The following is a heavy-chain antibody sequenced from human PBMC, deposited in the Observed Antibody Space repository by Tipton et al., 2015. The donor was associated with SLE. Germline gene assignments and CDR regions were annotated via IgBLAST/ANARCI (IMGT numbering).Heavy chain of an antibody. CDR1: GGSFSGYY. J-gene: IGHJ6*03. V-gene: IGHV4-59*12. D-gene: IGHD3-16*01. CDR3: AREGAGNYYYMDV. CDR2: IYYSGST. Sequence: TLSLTCTVSGGSFSGYYWSWIRQPPGKGLEWIGYIYYSGSTYYNPSLKSRVTISVDTSKNQFSLKLSSVTAADTAVYYCAREGAGNYYYMDVWGKGTTVTVSS.